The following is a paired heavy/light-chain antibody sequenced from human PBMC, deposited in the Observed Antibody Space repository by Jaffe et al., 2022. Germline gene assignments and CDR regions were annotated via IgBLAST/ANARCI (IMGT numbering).Heavy chain of an antibody. CDR1: GFTFSSYG. D-gene: IGHD3-9*01. V-gene: IGHV3-30*02. Sequence: QVQLVESGGGVVQPGGSLRLSCAASGFTFSSYGMHWVRQAPGKGLEWVAFIRYDGSNKYYADSVKGRFTISRDNSKNTLYLQMNSLRAEDTAVYYCAKDTRWNPAYDILTHDAFDIWGQGTMVTVSS. CDR2: IRYDGSNK. J-gene: IGHJ3*02. CDR3: AKDTRWNPAYDILTHDAFDI.
Light chain of an antibody. J-gene: IGKJ3*01. Sequence: AIQLTQSPSSLSASVGDRVTITCRASQGISSALAWYQQKPGKAPKLLIYDASSLESGVPSRFSGSGSGTDFTLTISSLQPEDFATYYCQQFNSYPLTFGPGTKVDIK. V-gene: IGKV1-13*02. CDR3: QQFNSYPLT. CDR2: DAS. CDR1: QGISSA.